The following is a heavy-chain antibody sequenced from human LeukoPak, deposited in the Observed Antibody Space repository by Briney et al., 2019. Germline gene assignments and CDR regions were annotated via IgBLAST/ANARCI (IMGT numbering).Heavy chain of an antibody. CDR3: ANNFDY. J-gene: IGHJ4*02. CDR2: IWHDGSNK. Sequence: GGSLRLSCAASGFTFSNYGMHWVRQAPGKGLEWVAVIWHDGSNKYYADSVKGRFTIARDNSKNTVFLQMNSLRAEDTAAYYCANNFDYWGQGTLVTVSS. V-gene: IGHV3-33*06. CDR1: GFTFSNYG.